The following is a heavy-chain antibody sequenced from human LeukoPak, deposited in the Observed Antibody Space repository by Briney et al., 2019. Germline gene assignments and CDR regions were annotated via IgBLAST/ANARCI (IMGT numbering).Heavy chain of an antibody. CDR1: GFPFSNYA. Sequence: GSPEPPRAAPGFPFSNYAMSWVRQAPGKGLEWVSAISGSGGRTYYADSVKGRFTISRDNSKNTLYLQMNSLRAEDTAVYYCAKFFYDTVAGFYFDYWGQGTLVTVSS. CDR3: AKFFYDTVAGFYFDY. V-gene: IGHV3-23*01. J-gene: IGHJ4*02. CDR2: ISGSGGRT. D-gene: IGHD6-19*01.